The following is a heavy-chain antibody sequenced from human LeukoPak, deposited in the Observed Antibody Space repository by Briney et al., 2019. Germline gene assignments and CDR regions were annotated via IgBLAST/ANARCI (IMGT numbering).Heavy chain of an antibody. D-gene: IGHD6-19*01. CDR2: IYYSGST. V-gene: IGHV4-39*01. J-gene: IGHJ4*02. Sequence: SETLSLTCTVSGDSISSSSYYWGWIRQPPGKGLEWIGSIYYSGSTYYNPSLKSRVTISVDTSKNQFSLKLSSVTAADTAVYYCARIAGGAVAGDFDYWGQGTLVTVSS. CDR3: ARIAGGAVAGDFDY. CDR1: GDSISSSSYY.